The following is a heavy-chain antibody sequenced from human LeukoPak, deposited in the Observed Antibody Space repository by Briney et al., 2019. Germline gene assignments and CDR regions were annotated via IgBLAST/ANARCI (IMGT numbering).Heavy chain of an antibody. V-gene: IGHV3-66*01. CDR1: GIDVSSNY. CDR3: AREVGA. J-gene: IGHJ5*02. Sequence: SGGSLSLSCTVSGIDVSSNYISWVRQAPGKGLEWFSVTYVSGNTYYADSVKGRFIVSRDNSKNTLYLEMNSLRVEDTGVYYCAREVGAWGQGTLVTVSS. D-gene: IGHD1-26*01. CDR2: TYVSGNT.